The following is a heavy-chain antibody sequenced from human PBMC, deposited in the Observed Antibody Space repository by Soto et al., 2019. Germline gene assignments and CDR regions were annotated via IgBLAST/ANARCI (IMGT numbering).Heavy chain of an antibody. CDR3: ARQYIVVVTALPDLFDY. V-gene: IGHV4-39*01. CDR2: IYYSGST. D-gene: IGHD2-21*02. Sequence: QLQLQESGPGLVKPSETLSLTCTVSGGSISSSSYYWGWIRQPPGKGLEWIGSIYYSGSTYYNPSLKSRVTISVDTSKNQFSLKLSSVTAADTAVYYCARQYIVVVTALPDLFDYWGQGTLVTVSS. CDR1: GGSISSSSYY. J-gene: IGHJ4*02.